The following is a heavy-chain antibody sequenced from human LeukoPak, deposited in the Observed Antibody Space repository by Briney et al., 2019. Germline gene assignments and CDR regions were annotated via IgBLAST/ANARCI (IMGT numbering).Heavy chain of an antibody. Sequence: GGSLRLSCAASGFTFSSYWMNWARQAPGKGLEWVSVIYSGGSTYYADSVKGRFTISRDNSKNTLYLQMNSLRAEDTAVYYCASSIVGWYDLDQFDYWGQGTLVTVSS. D-gene: IGHD6-19*01. CDR1: GFTFSSYW. V-gene: IGHV3-53*01. CDR3: ASSIVGWYDLDQFDY. CDR2: IYSGGST. J-gene: IGHJ4*02.